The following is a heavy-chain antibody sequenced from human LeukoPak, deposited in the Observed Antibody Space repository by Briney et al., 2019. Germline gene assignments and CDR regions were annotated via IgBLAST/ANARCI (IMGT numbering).Heavy chain of an antibody. CDR3: AKDAGSITMIVVVTAPPYDAFDI. Sequence: GGSLRLSCAASGFTFSSYAMSWVRQAPGKGLEWVSAISGSGGSTYYADSVKGRFTISRDNSKNTLYLQMNSLRAEDTAVYYCAKDAGSITMIVVVTAPPYDAFDIWGQGTMVTVSS. V-gene: IGHV3-23*01. D-gene: IGHD3-22*01. CDR2: ISGSGGST. CDR1: GFTFSSYA. J-gene: IGHJ3*02.